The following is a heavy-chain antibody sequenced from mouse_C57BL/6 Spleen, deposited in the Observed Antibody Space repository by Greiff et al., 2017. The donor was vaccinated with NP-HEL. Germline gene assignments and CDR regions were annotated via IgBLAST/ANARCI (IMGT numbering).Heavy chain of an antibody. CDR2: ISGGGGNT. J-gene: IGHJ2*01. CDR1: GFTFSSYT. V-gene: IGHV5-9*01. D-gene: IGHD2-1*01. Sequence: EVQVVESGGGLVKPGGSLKLSCAASGFTFSSYTMSWVRQTPEKRLEWVATISGGGGNTYYPDSVKGRFTISRDNAKNTLYLQMSSLRSEDTALYYCARLIYYGNYFDYWGQGTTLTVSS. CDR3: ARLIYYGNYFDY.